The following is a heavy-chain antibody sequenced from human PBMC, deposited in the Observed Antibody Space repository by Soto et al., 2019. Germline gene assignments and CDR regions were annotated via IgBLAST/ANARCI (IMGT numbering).Heavy chain of an antibody. CDR1: AFTFSSYA. CDR2: ISGSGGST. D-gene: IGHD1-26*01. Sequence: EVQLLESGGGLVQPGGSLRLSCAASAFTFSSYAMNWVRQAPGKGLEWVSTISGSGGSTYYADSVKGRFTVSRDNSKNRLYVQMNSLRAEDTDVYYCARGEIVSVWGQGTTVTVSS. CDR3: ARGEIVSV. V-gene: IGHV3-23*01. J-gene: IGHJ6*02.